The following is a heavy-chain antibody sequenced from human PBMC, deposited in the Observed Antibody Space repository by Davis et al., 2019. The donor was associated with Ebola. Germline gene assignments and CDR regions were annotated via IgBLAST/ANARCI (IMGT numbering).Heavy chain of an antibody. Sequence: PGGSLRLSCAASGFTFTSYTMHWVRQAPGKGLEWVALISYDGTSKFYADSVKGRFTISRENSKNTLYLHMNSLRDDDTAVYYCARPYCTSPSCTLSYFDYWGQGTLVIVSS. J-gene: IGHJ4*02. V-gene: IGHV3-30*04. CDR2: ISYDGTSK. CDR1: GFTFTSYT. CDR3: ARPYCTSPSCTLSYFDY. D-gene: IGHD2-2*01.